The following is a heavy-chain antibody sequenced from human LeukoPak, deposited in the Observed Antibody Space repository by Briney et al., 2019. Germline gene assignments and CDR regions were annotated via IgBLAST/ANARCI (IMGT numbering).Heavy chain of an antibody. V-gene: IGHV1-69*04. Sequence: ASVKVSCKASGSTFSNYAISWVRQAPGQGLEWMGRIIPIIDIVNYAQKFQGRVTITADKSTTTAYMELSSLRSEDTAVYYCASFSNPRDYYYYYYMDVWGKGTTVTVSS. CDR2: IIPIIDIV. J-gene: IGHJ6*03. CDR1: GSTFSNYA. D-gene: IGHD4-11*01. CDR3: ASFSNPRDYYYYYYMDV.